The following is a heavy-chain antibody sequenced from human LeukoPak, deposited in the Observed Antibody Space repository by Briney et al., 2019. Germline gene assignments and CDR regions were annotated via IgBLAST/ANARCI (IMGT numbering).Heavy chain of an antibody. D-gene: IGHD3-22*01. Sequence: GGSLRLSCAASGFTFSRHWMTWVRQAPGKGLEWVANIKEDGTNKNYVDSVKGRFTISRDNAKNSLYLQMNSLRAEDTAVYYCATPLDYYDSSGYHQGGDWGQGTLVTASS. CDR3: ATPLDYYDSSGYHQGGD. CDR2: IKEDGTNK. V-gene: IGHV3-7*03. CDR1: GFTFSRHW. J-gene: IGHJ4*02.